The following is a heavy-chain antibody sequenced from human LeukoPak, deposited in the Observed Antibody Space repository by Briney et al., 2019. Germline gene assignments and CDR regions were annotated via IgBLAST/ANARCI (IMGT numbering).Heavy chain of an antibody. V-gene: IGHV3-9*01. Sequence: GGSLRLSCAASGFTFSSYAMSWVRQAPGKGLEWVSGISWNSGSIGYADSVKGRFTISRDNAKNSLYLQMNSLRAEDTALYYCAKDKYSSGPWYYYYGMDVWGQGTTVTVSS. CDR1: GFTFSSYA. CDR3: AKDKYSSGPWYYYYGMDV. D-gene: IGHD6-19*01. J-gene: IGHJ6*02. CDR2: ISWNSGSI.